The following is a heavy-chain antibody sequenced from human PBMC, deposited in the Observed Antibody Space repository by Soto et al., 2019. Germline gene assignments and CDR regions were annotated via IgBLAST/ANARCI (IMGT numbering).Heavy chain of an antibody. Sequence: PSETLSLTCTVSGGSISSYYWSWIRQPPGKGLEWIGYIYYTGSTKYNPSLNSRVTISVDTSKNQFSLTVTSVTAADTAVYYCARRYGYYFDYWGQGTLVTVSS. CDR2: IYYTGST. V-gene: IGHV4-59*08. CDR3: ARRYGYYFDY. J-gene: IGHJ4*02. CDR1: GGSISSYY. D-gene: IGHD4-17*01.